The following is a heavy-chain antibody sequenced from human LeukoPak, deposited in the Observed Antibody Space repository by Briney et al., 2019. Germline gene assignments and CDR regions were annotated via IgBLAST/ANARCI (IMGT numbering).Heavy chain of an antibody. D-gene: IGHD3-10*01. CDR2: ISSSGSTI. CDR1: GFTFSDYY. J-gene: IGHJ4*02. V-gene: IGHV3-11*01. Sequence: GGSLRLSCAASGFTFSDYYMSWIRQAPGKVLEWVSYISSSGSTIYYADSAKGRFTISRENAKNSLYLQMNSLRAEDTAVYYCARELYYGSGSPIDYWGKGTMVTVSS. CDR3: ARELYYGSGSPIDY.